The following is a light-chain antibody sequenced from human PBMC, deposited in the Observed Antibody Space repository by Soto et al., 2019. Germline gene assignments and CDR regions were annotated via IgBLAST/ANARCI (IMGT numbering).Light chain of an antibody. CDR3: QQSSGIPYT. Sequence: DIQMTQSPASLSASVGDRVTVTCRASQNIGTYLNGYQQQPGKAPKLLIYAASTVQSGVPSRFSGSGSGTDFTLTISSLQPEDFATYYCQQSSGIPYTFGQGTKAEIK. CDR2: AAS. J-gene: IGKJ2*01. V-gene: IGKV1-39*01. CDR1: QNIGTY.